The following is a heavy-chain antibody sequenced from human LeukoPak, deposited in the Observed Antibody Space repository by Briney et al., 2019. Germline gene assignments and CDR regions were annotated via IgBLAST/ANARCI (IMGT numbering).Heavy chain of an antibody. D-gene: IGHD1-26*01. CDR1: GFTFSNYN. CDR2: ISSGSGFM. J-gene: IGHJ2*01. Sequence: GGSLRLSCAASGFTFSNYNMNWVRQAPGKGLEWVSSISSGSGFMYYADSVKGRFTISRDNAKNSLYLQMNSLRAEDTGVYYCARDDIVGATPWYFDLWGRGTLVTVSS. CDR3: ARDDIVGATPWYFDL. V-gene: IGHV3-21*06.